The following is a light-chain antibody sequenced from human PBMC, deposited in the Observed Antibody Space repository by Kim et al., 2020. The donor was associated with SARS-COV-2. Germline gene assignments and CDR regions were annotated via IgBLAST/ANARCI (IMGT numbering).Light chain of an antibody. CDR1: RLRGYY. CDR2: GKN. CDR3: NARDSSVNHLV. J-gene: IGLJ3*02. Sequence: GQTTRITCQGERLRGYYPSWYQQKPGQAPVLVIYGKNNRPSGIPDRFAGSSSGNTASLTIPGAQAEDETDYYCNARDSSVNHLVFGGGTQLTVL. V-gene: IGLV3-19*01.